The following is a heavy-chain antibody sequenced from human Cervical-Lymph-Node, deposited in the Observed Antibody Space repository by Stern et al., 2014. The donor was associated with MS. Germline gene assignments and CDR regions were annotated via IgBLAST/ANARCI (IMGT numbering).Heavy chain of an antibody. Sequence: EMQLVESGGGLVQPGGSLRLSCAASGITLSSYWMHWVRQAPGKGLVWVSRINSGGNSTSYVDSVQDRSTISRDNAKNTLYLQMNSLRAEDTAAYYCARSVGSSSDYFDYWGQGTLVTVSS. J-gene: IGHJ4*02. D-gene: IGHD6-6*01. CDR3: ARSVGSSSDYFDY. V-gene: IGHV3-74*02. CDR2: INSGGNST. CDR1: GITLSSYW.